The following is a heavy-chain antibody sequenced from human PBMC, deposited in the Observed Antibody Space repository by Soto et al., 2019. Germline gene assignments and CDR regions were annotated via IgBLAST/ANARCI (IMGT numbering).Heavy chain of an antibody. CDR2: ISGSGGST. CDR1: GFTFSSYA. J-gene: IGHJ6*02. D-gene: IGHD2-2*01. CDR3: AKPGYCSSTSCRYYYYYGMDV. Sequence: PGGSLSLSCAASGFTFSSYAMSWVRQAPGKGLEWVSAISGSGGSTYYADSVKGRFTISRDNSKNTLYLQMNSLRAEDTAVYYCAKPGYCSSTSCRYYYYYGMDVWGQGTTVTVSS. V-gene: IGHV3-23*01.